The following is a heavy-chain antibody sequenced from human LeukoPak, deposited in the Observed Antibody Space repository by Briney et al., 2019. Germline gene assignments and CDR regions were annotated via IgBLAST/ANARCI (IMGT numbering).Heavy chain of an antibody. J-gene: IGHJ2*01. Sequence: SETLSLTCTVSSGSISNYYWSWIRQPAGKGLEWIGRIYSSGSTNYNPSLKSRVTMSVDTSKNQFSLRLSSVTAADTAVYYCARRDWLIPPGENWYFDLWGRGTLVTVSS. V-gene: IGHV4-4*07. D-gene: IGHD6-19*01. CDR2: IYSSGST. CDR1: SGSISNYY. CDR3: ARRDWLIPPGENWYFDL.